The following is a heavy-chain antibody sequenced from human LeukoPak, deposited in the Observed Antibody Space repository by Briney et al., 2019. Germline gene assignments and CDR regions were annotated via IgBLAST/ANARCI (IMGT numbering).Heavy chain of an antibody. CDR2: ISSSGAAT. CDR1: GFTFSNYA. Sequence: GGSLRLSCAASGFTFSNYAMSWVRQAPGKGLEWVSSISSSGAATYYADSVKGRVTISRDTSKNTVYLQMSSLRAEDTAVYYCAKRGYCGSSSCTAYFDCWGQGTLVTVSS. CDR3: AKRGYCGSSSCTAYFDC. V-gene: IGHV3-23*01. D-gene: IGHD2-2*01. J-gene: IGHJ4*02.